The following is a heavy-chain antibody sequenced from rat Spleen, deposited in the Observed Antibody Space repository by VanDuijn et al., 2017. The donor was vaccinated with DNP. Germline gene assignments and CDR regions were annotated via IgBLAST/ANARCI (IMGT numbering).Heavy chain of an antibody. V-gene: IGHV5-7*01. CDR3: TSNPHIRTAAPFDY. J-gene: IGHJ2*01. CDR2: ISYDGSDT. D-gene: IGHD3-8*01. CDR1: GFTFSDHN. Sequence: EVQLVESGGGLVQPGRSMKLSCAASGFTFSDHNMAWVRQAPKTSLEWVATISYDGSDTYYSDSVKGRFSISRDNAKSTLYLQVNSLRSEDTATYYCTSNPHIRTAAPFDYWGQGVLVTVSS.